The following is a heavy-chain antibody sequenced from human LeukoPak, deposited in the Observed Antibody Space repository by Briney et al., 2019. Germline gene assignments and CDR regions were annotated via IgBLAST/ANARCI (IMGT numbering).Heavy chain of an antibody. D-gene: IGHD2-15*01. CDR3: ARVLVGALRYCSGGACPFDL. CDR1: GGSIRSHY. CDR2: IYYSGST. J-gene: IGHJ2*01. V-gene: IGHV4-59*11. Sequence: PSETLSLTCTVSGGSIRSHYWSWIREPTGKGLEWMGYIYYSGSTNYNPSLKSRVTISVDTSKNQFSLRLSSVTAADTAVYYCARVLVGALRYCSGGACPFDLWGRGTLVTVSS.